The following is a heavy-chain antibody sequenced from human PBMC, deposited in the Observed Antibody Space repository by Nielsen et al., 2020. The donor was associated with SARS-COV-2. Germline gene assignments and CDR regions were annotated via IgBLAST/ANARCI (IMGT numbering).Heavy chain of an antibody. CDR1: GFTFSNAW. J-gene: IGHJ5*02. Sequence: GESLKISCAASGFTFSNAWMGWVRQAPGKGLEWVAVISYDGRGKYYADSVKGRFTISRDNSKNTLYLQMNSLRAEDTALYHCAKELKLNWFDPWGQGTLVTVSS. V-gene: IGHV3-30*18. D-gene: IGHD2-15*01. CDR3: AKELKLNWFDP. CDR2: ISYDGRGK.